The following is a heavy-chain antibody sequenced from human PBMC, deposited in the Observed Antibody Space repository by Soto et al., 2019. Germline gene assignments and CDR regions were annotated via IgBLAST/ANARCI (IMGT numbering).Heavy chain of an antibody. D-gene: IGHD6-13*01. CDR1: GFTFSSYS. V-gene: IGHV3-21*01. CDR2: ISSSSSYI. J-gene: IGHJ5*02. Sequence: PGGSLRLSCAASGFTFSSYSMNWVRQAPGKGLEWVSSISSSSSYIYYADSVKGRFTISRDNAKNSLYLQMNSLRAEDTAVYYCARDPSSYSSSLNWFDPWGQGTLVTVSS. CDR3: ARDPSSYSSSLNWFDP.